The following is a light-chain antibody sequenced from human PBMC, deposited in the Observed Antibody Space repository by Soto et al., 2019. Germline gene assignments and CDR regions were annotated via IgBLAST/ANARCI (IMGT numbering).Light chain of an antibody. Sequence: EIVLTQSPGTLSLSPGERATLSCRASQSVGSSYLAWYQQKPGQAPRLLVYGASSRATGIPDKFSGSGCGTDFTLTISRLEPEDSAVYYCQQYGSSVTFGPGTKVDIK. CDR1: QSVGSSY. J-gene: IGKJ3*01. CDR2: GAS. V-gene: IGKV3-20*01. CDR3: QQYGSSVT.